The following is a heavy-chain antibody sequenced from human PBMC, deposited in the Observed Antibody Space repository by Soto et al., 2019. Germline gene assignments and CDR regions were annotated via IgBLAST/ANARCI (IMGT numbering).Heavy chain of an antibody. Sequence: QVQLVESGGGVVQPGRSLRLSCAASGFTFSSYAMHWVRQAPGKGLEWVAVISYDGSNKYYADSVKGRFTISRDNSKNTLYLQMNSLRAEDTAVYYCARWYSRSCMDVWGQGTTVTVSS. CDR3: ARWYSRSCMDV. CDR1: GFTFSSYA. D-gene: IGHD6-13*01. CDR2: ISYDGSNK. V-gene: IGHV3-30-3*01. J-gene: IGHJ6*02.